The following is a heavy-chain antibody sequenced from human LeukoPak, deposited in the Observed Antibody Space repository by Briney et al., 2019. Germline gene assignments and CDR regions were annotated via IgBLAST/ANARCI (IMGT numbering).Heavy chain of an antibody. J-gene: IGHJ4*02. CDR2: IYHTGST. V-gene: IGHV4-30-2*01. D-gene: IGHD1-26*01. CDR3: TRGGELMNF. Sequence: SQTLSLTCTVSGDSVSSGGYYWSWIRQPPGKGLEWIGYIYHTGSTYYNPSLKSRVTISVDRSKNQFSLRLSSVTAADTAVYYCTRGGELMNFWGQGTLVTVSS. CDR1: GDSVSSGGYY.